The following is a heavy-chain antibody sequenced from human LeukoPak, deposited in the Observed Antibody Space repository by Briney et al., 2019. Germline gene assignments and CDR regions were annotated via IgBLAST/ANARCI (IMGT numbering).Heavy chain of an antibody. J-gene: IGHJ5*02. CDR2: IYWNDDK. V-gene: IGHV2-5*01. CDR1: GFSLSTSGVG. Sequence: SGPTLVKPTQTLTLTCTFSGFSLSTSGVGVGWIRQPPGKALEWLALIYWNDDKRYSPSLKSRLTITKDTSKNQVVLTMTNMGPVDTATYYCAHRRGYYGSGSYYIGWFDPWGQGTLVTVSS. CDR3: AHRRGYYGSGSYYIGWFDP. D-gene: IGHD3-10*01.